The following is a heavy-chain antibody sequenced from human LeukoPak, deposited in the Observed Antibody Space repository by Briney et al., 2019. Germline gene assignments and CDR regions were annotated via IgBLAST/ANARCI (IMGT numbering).Heavy chain of an antibody. CDR2: IWYDGTNK. V-gene: IGHV3-33*08. CDR1: GFTFSNYA. CDR3: ARGPCGDDCFSYWYFDL. D-gene: IGHD2-21*02. Sequence: GSLRLSCAVSGFTFSNYAMSWVRQAPGKGLEWVAVIWYDGTNKYYVDSVKGRFTISRDNYKNTLYLQMDGLRVEDTAVYYCARGPCGDDCFSYWYFDLWGRGTLVTVSS. J-gene: IGHJ2*01.